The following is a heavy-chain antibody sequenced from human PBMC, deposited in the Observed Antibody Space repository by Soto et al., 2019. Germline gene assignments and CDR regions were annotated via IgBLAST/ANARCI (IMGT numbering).Heavy chain of an antibody. Sequence: QVQLVESGGGVVQPGRSLRLSCAASGFTFSSYGMHWVRQAPGKGLEWVAVISYDGSNKYYADSVKGRFNISRDNSKNTLYLQMNSLRAEDTAVYYCAKDHFDYWGQGTLVNVSS. V-gene: IGHV3-30*18. CDR3: AKDHFDY. CDR1: GFTFSSYG. CDR2: ISYDGSNK. J-gene: IGHJ4*02.